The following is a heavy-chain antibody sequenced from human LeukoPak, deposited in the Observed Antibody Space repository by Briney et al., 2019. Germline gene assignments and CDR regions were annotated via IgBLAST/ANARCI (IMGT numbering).Heavy chain of an antibody. Sequence: PAGGSLRLSCAASGFTFSRYWMTWVRQAPGKGLEWVANIKEDGSEKYYVDSVKGRFTISRDNANNSLCLQMNSLRAEDTAVYYCARGGGTNDLWGQGTMVTVSS. J-gene: IGHJ3*01. D-gene: IGHD1-7*01. CDR2: IKEDGSEK. CDR3: ARGGGTNDL. V-gene: IGHV3-7*04. CDR1: GFTFSRYW.